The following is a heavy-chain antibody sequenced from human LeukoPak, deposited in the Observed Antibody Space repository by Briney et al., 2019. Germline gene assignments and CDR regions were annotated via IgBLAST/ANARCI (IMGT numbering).Heavy chain of an antibody. V-gene: IGHV1-46*01. CDR3: APGQRVTQVIAPYYFDY. Sequence: ASVKVSCKASGYTFTSYYMHWVRQAPGHGPEWMGIINPSGGSTSYAQKFQDRVTMTRDTSTSTAYMELSSLRSEDTAVYYCAPGQRVTQVIAPYYFDYWGQGTLVTVSS. CDR2: INPSGGST. D-gene: IGHD6-25*01. CDR1: GYTFTSYY. J-gene: IGHJ4*02.